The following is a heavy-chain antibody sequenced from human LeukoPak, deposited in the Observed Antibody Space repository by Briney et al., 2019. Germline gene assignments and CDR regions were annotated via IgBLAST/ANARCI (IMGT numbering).Heavy chain of an antibody. Sequence: GGSLRLSCAASGFTFSSYAMHWVRQAPGKGLEWVAVISYDGSNKYYADSVKGRFTISRDNSKNTLYLQMNSLRAEDTAVYYCARGTWYDYVWGSYGGAFDIWGQGTMVTVSS. V-gene: IGHV3-30*04. J-gene: IGHJ3*02. CDR2: ISYDGSNK. CDR1: GFTFSSYA. CDR3: ARGTWYDYVWGSYGGAFDI. D-gene: IGHD3-16*01.